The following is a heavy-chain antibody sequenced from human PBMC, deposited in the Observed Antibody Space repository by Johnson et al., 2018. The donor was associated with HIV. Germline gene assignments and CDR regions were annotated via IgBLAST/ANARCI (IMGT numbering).Heavy chain of an antibody. CDR2: ISYDGSNK. J-gene: IGHJ3*02. V-gene: IGHV3-30-3*01. CDR1: GFTFSSYA. CDR3: AINSGYDSHCAFDI. Sequence: QVLLVESGGGLAKPAWSPRLSCAASGFTFSSYAMHWVRQAPGKGLEWVAVISYDGSNKYYADSVKGRFTISRDNSKNTLYLQMNSLRAEDTAVYYCAINSGYDSHCAFDIWGQGTMVTVSS. D-gene: IGHD5-12*01.